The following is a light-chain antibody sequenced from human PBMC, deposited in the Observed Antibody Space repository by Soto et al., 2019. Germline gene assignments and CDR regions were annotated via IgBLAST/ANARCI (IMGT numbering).Light chain of an antibody. CDR2: RNN. CDR3: AAWDDTRNAHVV. CDR1: SSNIGSTY. J-gene: IGLJ2*01. Sequence: QSVLTQPPSASGTPGQRVTISCSGSSSNIGSTYVNWYQQLPGTAPKLLIYRNNQRPSGVPDRFSGSSSGTSASLAISGLQSEDEADYYCAAWDDTRNAHVVFGGGTKLTVL. V-gene: IGLV1-44*01.